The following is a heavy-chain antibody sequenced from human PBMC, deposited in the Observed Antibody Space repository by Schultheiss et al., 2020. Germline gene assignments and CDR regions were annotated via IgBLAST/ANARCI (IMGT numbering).Heavy chain of an antibody. CDR3: ARELGFLVRYYYYGMDV. CDR2: ISGSGGST. J-gene: IGHJ6*02. V-gene: IGHV3-23*01. Sequence: GGSLRLSCAASGFTFSDYYMSWVRQAPGKGLEWVSAISGSGGSTYYADSVKGRFTISRDNSKNTLYLQMNSLRAEDTAVYYCARELGFLVRYYYYGMDVWGQGTTVTVSS. CDR1: GFTFSDYY. D-gene: IGHD3-3*01.